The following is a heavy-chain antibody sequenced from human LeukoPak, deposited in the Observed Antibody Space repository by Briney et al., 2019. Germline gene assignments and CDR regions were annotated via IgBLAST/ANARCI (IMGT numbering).Heavy chain of an antibody. D-gene: IGHD5-18*01. CDR3: ARLFPGNSYGRSRGDY. CDR2: IYTSGST. Sequence: SQTLSLTCTVSGGSINSGSYYWSWIRQPAGKGLEWIGRIYTSGSTKYNPSLKSRVTISVDTSKNQFSLKLSSVTAADTAVYYCARLFPGNSYGRSRGDYWGQGTLVTVSS. V-gene: IGHV4-61*02. J-gene: IGHJ4*02. CDR1: GGSINSGSYY.